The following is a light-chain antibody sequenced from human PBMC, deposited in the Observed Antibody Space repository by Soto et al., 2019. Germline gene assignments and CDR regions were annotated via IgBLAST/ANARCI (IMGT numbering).Light chain of an antibody. Sequence: QSVLTQPPSVSAAPGQKVTISCSGSNSNIGNNYVSWYQQLPGTAPKLLISDNNKRPSGIPDRFSGSKSGTSATLGIAGLQTGDEADYYCGTWDTTLSVYVFGVGTKLTVL. V-gene: IGLV1-51*01. J-gene: IGLJ1*01. CDR3: GTWDTTLSVYV. CDR2: DNN. CDR1: NSNIGNNY.